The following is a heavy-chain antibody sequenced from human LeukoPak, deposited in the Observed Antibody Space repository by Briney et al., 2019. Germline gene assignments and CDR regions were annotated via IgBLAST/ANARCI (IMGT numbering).Heavy chain of an antibody. D-gene: IGHD6-19*01. CDR1: GFTFSSFA. CDR3: AKGGGWLYYFDY. Sequence: GGSLRLSGGASGFTFSSFALSWVGQAQGKGLEWVSAISNSGGDTYYADSVKGRFTISRDNPKNTLYLQINSLRAEDTAVYYCAKGGGWLYYFDYWGQGALVIVSS. CDR2: ISNSGGDT. V-gene: IGHV3-23*01. J-gene: IGHJ4*02.